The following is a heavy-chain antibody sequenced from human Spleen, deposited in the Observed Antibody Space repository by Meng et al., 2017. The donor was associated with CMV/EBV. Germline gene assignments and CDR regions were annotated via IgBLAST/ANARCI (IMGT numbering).Heavy chain of an antibody. V-gene: IGHV4-34*01. Sequence: SETLSLTCAVYGGSFSGYYWSWIRQPPGKGLEWIGSIYYSGSTYYNPSLKSRVTISVDTSKNQFSLKLSSVTAADTAVYYCARAGGDDAFDIWGQGTMVTVSS. D-gene: IGHD7-27*01. CDR3: ARAGGDDAFDI. CDR1: GGSFSGYY. J-gene: IGHJ3*02. CDR2: IYYSGST.